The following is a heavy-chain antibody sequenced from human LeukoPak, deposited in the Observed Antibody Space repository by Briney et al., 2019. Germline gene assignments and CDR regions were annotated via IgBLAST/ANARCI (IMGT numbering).Heavy chain of an antibody. CDR2: IKQDGSEK. CDR1: GFTFSSYW. CDR3: ARVGGVIAVAGSYYYYGMDV. J-gene: IGHJ6*02. Sequence: GGPLRLSCAASGFTFSSYWMSWVRQAPGKGLEWVANIKQDGSEKYYVDSVKGRFTISRDNAKNSLYLQMNSLRAEDTAVYYCARVGGVIAVAGSYYYYGMDVWGQGTTVTVSS. V-gene: IGHV3-7*01. D-gene: IGHD6-19*01.